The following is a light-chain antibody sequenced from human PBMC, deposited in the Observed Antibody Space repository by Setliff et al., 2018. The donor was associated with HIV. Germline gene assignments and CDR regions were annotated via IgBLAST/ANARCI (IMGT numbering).Light chain of an antibody. CDR1: FSNIGRNT. Sequence: QSVLTQLPSASGTPGQRVTISCSGSFSNIGRNTINWYQQLPGTAPKLLIYSNYQRPSGVPDRFSVSKSGTSASLAISGLQSEDESDYYCAAWDDSLNGYVFGTGTKVTV. V-gene: IGLV1-44*01. CDR2: SNY. CDR3: AAWDDSLNGYV. J-gene: IGLJ1*01.